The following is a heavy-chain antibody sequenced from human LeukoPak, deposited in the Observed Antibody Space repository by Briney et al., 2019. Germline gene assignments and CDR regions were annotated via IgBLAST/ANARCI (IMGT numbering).Heavy chain of an antibody. J-gene: IGHJ4*02. D-gene: IGHD7-27*01. CDR1: GFTFSGSA. Sequence: QPGESLRLSCVASGFTFSGSAMSWVRQAPGKGLEWVSGISGRGDNTYYADSVKGRFTISRDNSKNTLRLQMNSLRADDTAVYYCAKRVRTNSGPFHCWGQGTLASVSS. V-gene: IGHV3-23*01. CDR2: ISGRGDNT. CDR3: AKRVRTNSGPFHC.